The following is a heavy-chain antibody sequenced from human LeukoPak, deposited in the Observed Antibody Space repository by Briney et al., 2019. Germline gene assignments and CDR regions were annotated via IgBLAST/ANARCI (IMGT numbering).Heavy chain of an antibody. Sequence: GGSLRLSCAASGFTFSSYGMHWVRQAPGKGLEWVAVISYDGSNKYYADSVKGRFTISRDNSKNTLYLQMNSLRAEDTAVYYCAKDRGGSGSFDYWGQGTLVTVSS. CDR3: AKDRGGSGSFDY. V-gene: IGHV3-30*18. CDR1: GFTFSSYG. D-gene: IGHD3-10*01. J-gene: IGHJ4*02. CDR2: ISYDGSNK.